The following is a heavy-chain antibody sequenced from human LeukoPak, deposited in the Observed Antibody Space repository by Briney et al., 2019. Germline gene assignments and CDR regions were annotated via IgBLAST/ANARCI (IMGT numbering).Heavy chain of an antibody. D-gene: IGHD6-6*01. CDR2: IYTSGST. Sequence: SETLSLTCTVSGGSISSYYWTWIRQPAGKGLEWIGRIYTSGSTNYNPSLKSRVTISVDTSKNQFSLKLSSVTAADTAVYYCARGRYSSSVEDPFDYWGQGTLVTVSS. V-gene: IGHV4-4*07. CDR3: ARGRYSSSVEDPFDY. CDR1: GGSISSYY. J-gene: IGHJ4*02.